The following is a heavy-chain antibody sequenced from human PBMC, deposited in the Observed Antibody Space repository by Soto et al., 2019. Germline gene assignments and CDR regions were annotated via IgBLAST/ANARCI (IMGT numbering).Heavy chain of an antibody. CDR2: IWYDGSNK. CDR1: GFTFSSYG. V-gene: IGHV3-33*01. J-gene: IGHJ6*02. CDR3: ARVPAANSNYYYYGMDV. D-gene: IGHD2-2*01. Sequence: GGALRLSCAASGFTFSSYGMRCVRQAACKRLEWVAIIWYDGSNKYYADSVKGRFSISRDNSKNTLYLQMNSLRAEDTAVYYCARVPAANSNYYYYGMDVWGQGTTVTVSS.